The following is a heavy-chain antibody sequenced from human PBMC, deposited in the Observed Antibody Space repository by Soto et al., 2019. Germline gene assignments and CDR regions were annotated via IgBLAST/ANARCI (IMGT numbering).Heavy chain of an antibody. V-gene: IGHV1-58*01. D-gene: IGHD3-16*02. CDR1: GFTFTSSA. Sequence: QMQLVQSGPEVKKPGTSVKVSCKASGFTFTSSAVQWVRQARGQRLEWIGWFVVGSGNTNYAQKFQERVTITRDMSTSTAYMELSSLRSEDTAVYYCAAVIFTFGGVIVKFDYWGQGTLVTVSS. CDR2: FVVGSGNT. J-gene: IGHJ4*02. CDR3: AAVIFTFGGVIVKFDY.